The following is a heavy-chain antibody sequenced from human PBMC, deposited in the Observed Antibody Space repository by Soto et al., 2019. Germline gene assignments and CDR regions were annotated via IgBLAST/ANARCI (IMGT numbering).Heavy chain of an antibody. D-gene: IGHD2-15*01. CDR2: IGTSYGST. J-gene: IGHJ4*02. Sequence: EVQLLESGGGLVQRGGSLSLSGEASGFAFSTYARSWVRRAPGRGLGWSSAIGTSYGSTYYAASVKGRFTISRDNSKNTLFLQMDSPSPEDTAMYFCARAASCSAGDCYHFGYWGQGALVTVSS. V-gene: IGHV3-23*01. CDR1: GFAFSTYA. CDR3: ARAASCSAGDCYHFGY.